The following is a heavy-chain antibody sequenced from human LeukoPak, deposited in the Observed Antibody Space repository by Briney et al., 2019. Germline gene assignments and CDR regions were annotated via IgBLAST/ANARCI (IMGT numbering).Heavy chain of an antibody. Sequence: GASVTVSCTASGYTFTSITMNWVRQAPGQGLEWMGWINTNTGNPTYAQGFTGRFVFSLDTSVSTAFLQISSLKAEDTAIYYCARHLSSNWYSEKGFDFWGQGILVTVSS. CDR3: ARHLSSNWYSEKGFDF. V-gene: IGHV7-4-1*02. J-gene: IGHJ4*02. CDR2: INTNTGNP. D-gene: IGHD6-13*01. CDR1: GYTFTSIT.